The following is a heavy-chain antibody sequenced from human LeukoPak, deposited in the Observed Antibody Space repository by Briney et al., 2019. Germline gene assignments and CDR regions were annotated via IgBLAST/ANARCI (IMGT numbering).Heavy chain of an antibody. D-gene: IGHD6-19*01. J-gene: IGHJ4*02. CDR2: IYYSGST. Sequence: PSETLSLTCTVSGGSISSGDYYWSWIRQPPGKGLEWIGYIYYSGSTYYNPSLKSRVTISVDTSKNQFSLKLSSVTAADTAVYYCARGYSSGWYSSFDYWGQGTLVTVSP. V-gene: IGHV4-30-4*08. CDR1: GGSISSGDYY. CDR3: ARGYSSGWYSSFDY.